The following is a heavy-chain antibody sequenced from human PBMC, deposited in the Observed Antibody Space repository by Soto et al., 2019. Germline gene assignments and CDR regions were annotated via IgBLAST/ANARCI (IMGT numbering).Heavy chain of an antibody. J-gene: IGHJ4*02. V-gene: IGHV3-7*01. Sequence: EVQLVETGGGLVQPGGSLRLSCAASGFTFSSYWMSWVRQAPGKGLEWVANIKQDGSEKYYVDSVKGRFTISRDNAKNSLYLQMNSLRAEDTAVYYCARGRGYCSGGSCYHYFDYWGQGTLFTVSS. D-gene: IGHD2-15*01. CDR2: IKQDGSEK. CDR3: ARGRGYCSGGSCYHYFDY. CDR1: GFTFSSYW.